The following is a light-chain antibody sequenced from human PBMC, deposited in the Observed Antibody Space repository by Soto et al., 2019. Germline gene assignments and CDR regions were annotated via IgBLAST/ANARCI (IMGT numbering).Light chain of an antibody. CDR1: QSVNNN. J-gene: IGKJ4*01. CDR3: RQYGRSLGFA. V-gene: IGKV3-20*01. CDR2: GAS. Sequence: ETLMTQSPATLSVSPGERATLSCRSSQSVNNNLAWYQQKLGQAPRLLIYGASSRATGIPDRFSGSGSGTEFTLTISRLEPEDYAVYYCRQYGRSLGFAFGGGTKVDI.